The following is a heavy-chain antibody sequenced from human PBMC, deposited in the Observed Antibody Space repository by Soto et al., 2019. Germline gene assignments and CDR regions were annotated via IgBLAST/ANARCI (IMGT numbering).Heavy chain of an antibody. D-gene: IGHD6-6*01. CDR3: ARVGPSYNWFDP. CDR1: GGSISSGGYY. CDR2: IYYSGST. V-gene: IGHV4-31*03. J-gene: IGHJ5*02. Sequence: SETLSLTCTVSGGSISSGGYYWSWIRQHPGKGLEWIGYIYYSGSTYYNPSLKSRVTISVDTSKNQFSLKLSSVTAADTAVYYCARVGPSYNWFDPWGQGTLVTVSS.